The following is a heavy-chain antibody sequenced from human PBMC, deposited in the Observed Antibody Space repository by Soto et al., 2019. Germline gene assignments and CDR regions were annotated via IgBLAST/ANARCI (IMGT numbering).Heavy chain of an antibody. J-gene: IGHJ6*02. V-gene: IGHV1-69*06. CDR3: ARKARQNSNYYYYYYGMDV. D-gene: IGHD4-4*01. CDR2: IIPIFGTA. Sequence: QVPLVQSGAEVKKPGSSVKVSCKASGGTFSSYAISWVRQAHGQGLEWMGGIIPIFGTANYAQKFQGRVTITAYKSTSTAYMELSSLRSEDTAVYYCARKARQNSNYYYYYYGMDVWGQGTTVTVSS. CDR1: GGTFSSYA.